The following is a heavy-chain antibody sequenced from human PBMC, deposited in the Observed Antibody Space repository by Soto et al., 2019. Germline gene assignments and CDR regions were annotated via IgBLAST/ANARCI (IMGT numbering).Heavy chain of an antibody. J-gene: IGHJ4*02. CDR1: GFSLSTSGVG. CDR2: SYWDDDK. CDR3: ALISGYTRRWHQGGIDY. D-gene: IGHD2-2*02. Sequence: QITLKESGPTLVKPTQTLTLTCTFSGFSLSTSGVGVGWIRQPPGKALEWLALSYWDDDKRYSPSLKSRLTITKDTSKNQVVITMTNMDHVDTATYYRALISGYTRRWHQGGIDYWGQGTLVTVSS. V-gene: IGHV2-5*02.